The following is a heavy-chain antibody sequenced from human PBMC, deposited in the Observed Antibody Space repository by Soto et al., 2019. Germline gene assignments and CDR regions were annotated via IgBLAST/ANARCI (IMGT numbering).Heavy chain of an antibody. Sequence: PSETLSLTCAVSGYSITSGYYWGWIRQPPGKGLEWIGSIYHSGSTYYNPSLKSRVTISVDTSKNQFSLKLSSVTAADTAVYYCARDYSSRWGSCDCWGQGTLVTVSS. CDR1: GYSITSGYY. D-gene: IGHD6-13*01. CDR2: IYHSGST. J-gene: IGHJ4*02. V-gene: IGHV4-38-2*02. CDR3: ARDYSSRWGSCDC.